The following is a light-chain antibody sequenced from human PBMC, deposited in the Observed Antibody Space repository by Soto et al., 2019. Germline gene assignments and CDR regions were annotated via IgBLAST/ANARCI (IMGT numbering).Light chain of an antibody. Sequence: EIVLTQSPATLSLSPGERATLSCRASQSVSSYLAWYQQKPGQAPRLVIYDASLRANGVPARFGGSGSGTDFTLTINSLQSEDFAVYYCQQYNNWPRTFGQGTKVDIK. CDR3: QQYNNWPRT. V-gene: IGKV3-11*01. J-gene: IGKJ1*01. CDR1: QSVSSY. CDR2: DAS.